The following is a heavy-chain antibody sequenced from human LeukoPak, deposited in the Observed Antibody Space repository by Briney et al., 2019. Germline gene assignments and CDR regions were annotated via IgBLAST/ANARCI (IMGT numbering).Heavy chain of an antibody. CDR3: ARDRWFGNLHFDY. CDR1: GFTFSSYA. J-gene: IGHJ4*02. D-gene: IGHD3-10*01. V-gene: IGHV3-30-3*01. Sequence: GGSLRLSCAASGFTFSSYAMHWFRQAPGKGLEWVAVISYDGSNKYYADSVKGRFTISRDNSKNTLYLQMNSLRAEDTAVYYCARDRWFGNLHFDYWGQGTLVTVSS. CDR2: ISYDGSNK.